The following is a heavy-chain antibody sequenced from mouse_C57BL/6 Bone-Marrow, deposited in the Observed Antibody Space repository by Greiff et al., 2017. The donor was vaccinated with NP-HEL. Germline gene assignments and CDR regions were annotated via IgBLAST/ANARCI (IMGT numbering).Heavy chain of an antibody. J-gene: IGHJ4*01. CDR2: IHPNSGST. Sequence: QVQLQQPGAELVKPGASVKLSCKASGYTFTSYWMHWVKQRPGQGLEWIGMIHPNSGSTNYNEKFKSKATLTVDKSSSTAYMQLSSLTSEDSAFYYCARGLLWLRRCDYYAIDYWGQGTSVTVSS. CDR3: ARGLLWLRRCDYYAIDY. D-gene: IGHD2-2*01. CDR1: GYTFTSYW. V-gene: IGHV1-64*01.